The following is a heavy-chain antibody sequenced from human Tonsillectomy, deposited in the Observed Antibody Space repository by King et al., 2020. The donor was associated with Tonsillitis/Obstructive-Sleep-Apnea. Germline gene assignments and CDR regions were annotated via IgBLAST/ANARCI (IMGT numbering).Heavy chain of an antibody. CDR2: FSSSSSYT. D-gene: IGHD3-3*01. V-gene: IGHV3-11*05. Sequence: VQLVESGGGLVKPGGSLRLSCAASGFTFSDYYMSWIRQAPGKGREWVSYFSSSSSYTNYADSVKGRFTISRDNAKNSRYLQMNSLRAEDTAVYYCARAGGSLRFLEWLLDAFDIWGQGTMVTVSS. CDR3: ARAGGSLRFLEWLLDAFDI. CDR1: GFTFSDYY. J-gene: IGHJ3*02.